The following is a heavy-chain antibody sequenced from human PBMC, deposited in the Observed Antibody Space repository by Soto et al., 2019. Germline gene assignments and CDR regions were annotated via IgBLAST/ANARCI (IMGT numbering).Heavy chain of an antibody. CDR1: GGSFSGYY. D-gene: IGHD3-10*01. V-gene: IGHV4-34*01. J-gene: IGHJ5*02. Sequence: SETLSLTCAVYGGSFSGYYWSWIRQPPGKGLEWIGEINHSGSTNYNPSLKSRVTISVDTSKNQFSLKLSSVTAADTAVYYCARDLSITMVRGVITPYPWGQGTLVTVSS. CDR3: ARDLSITMVRGVITPYP. CDR2: INHSGST.